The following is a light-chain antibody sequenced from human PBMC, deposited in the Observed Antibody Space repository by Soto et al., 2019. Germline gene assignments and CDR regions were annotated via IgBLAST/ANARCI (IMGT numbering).Light chain of an antibody. CDR2: DAS. CDR3: RQYNSYYAWM. J-gene: IGKJ1*01. CDR1: QSISTW. Sequence: DIQMTQSPPTLSASVGDRVTITCRASQSISTWLGWYQQKPGKAPKLLIYDASSLESGVPSRFSGSGSGTEVSPTTTSMLPHDFASSYCRQYNSYYAWMFGQGTKVEIK. V-gene: IGKV1-5*01.